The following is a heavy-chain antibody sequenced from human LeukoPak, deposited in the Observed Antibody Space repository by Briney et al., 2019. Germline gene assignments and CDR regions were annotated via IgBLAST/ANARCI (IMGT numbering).Heavy chain of an antibody. Sequence: SQTLSLTCAISGDSVSSTSAAWNWIRHSPSRGLEGLGRTYYRSKWYNDYAVSVKSRITINPDTSKNQFSLQLNSVTPEDTALYYCARASYSSGGWTSYYYYMDVWGKGTTVTISS. J-gene: IGHJ6*03. V-gene: IGHV6-1*01. CDR1: GDSVSSTSAA. D-gene: IGHD6-19*01. CDR2: TYYRSKWYN. CDR3: ARASYSSGGWTSYYYYMDV.